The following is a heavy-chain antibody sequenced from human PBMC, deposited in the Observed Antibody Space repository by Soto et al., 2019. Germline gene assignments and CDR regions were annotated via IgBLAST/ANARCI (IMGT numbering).Heavy chain of an antibody. CDR2: MNPNSGNT. J-gene: IGHJ5*02. D-gene: IGHD2-15*01. CDR3: ARGPSPIVVVVAAHYWFDP. Sequence: ASVTVSCQASGYTFTSYDINWVRQATGQGLEWMGWMNPNSGNTGYAQKFQGRVTMTRNTSISTAYMELSSLRSEDTAVYYCARGPSPIVVVVAAHYWFDPWGQGTLVTVSS. V-gene: IGHV1-8*01. CDR1: GYTFTSYD.